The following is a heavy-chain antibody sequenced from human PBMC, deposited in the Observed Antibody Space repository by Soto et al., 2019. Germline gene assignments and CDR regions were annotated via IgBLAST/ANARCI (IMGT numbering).Heavy chain of an antibody. D-gene: IGHD3-10*01. CDR1: GFTFSSYG. CDR2: ISYDGDNK. V-gene: IGHV3-30*18. CDR3: EKAYITMVRVDYFDD. Sequence: QVQLVESGGGVVQPGRSLRLSCAASGFTFSSYGMHWVRQAPGKGLEWVAVISYDGDNKYYADSVNGRFTISRDNSKHTVSLQMDRLRTEDTAVYYCEKAYITMVRVDYFDDWGQGTLVTVSA. J-gene: IGHJ4*02.